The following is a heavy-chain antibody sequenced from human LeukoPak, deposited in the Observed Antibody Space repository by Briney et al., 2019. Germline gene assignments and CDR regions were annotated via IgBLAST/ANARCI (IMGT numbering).Heavy chain of an antibody. CDR1: GFTFSSYS. CDR2: ISSDSRYI. CDR3: ARDLLVVDYGDYGIDY. Sequence: GGSLRLSCAASGFTFSSYSMNWVRQAPGKGLEWVSSISSDSRYIFCADSVKGRFTISRDNSKNTLYLQMNSLRAEDTAVYYCARDLLVVDYGDYGIDYWGQGTLVTVSS. D-gene: IGHD4-17*01. J-gene: IGHJ4*02. V-gene: IGHV3-21*01.